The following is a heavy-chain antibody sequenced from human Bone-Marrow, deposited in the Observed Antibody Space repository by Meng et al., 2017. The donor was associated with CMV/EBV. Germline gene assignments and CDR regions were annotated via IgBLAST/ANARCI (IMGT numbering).Heavy chain of an antibody. Sequence: SVKVSCKASGYTFTGYYMHWVRQAPGQGLEWMGWINPILGIANYAQKFQGRVTITADKSTSTAYMELSSLRSEDTAVYYCASSYGYSSSWPLDYWGQGTLVTVSS. CDR2: INPILGIA. V-gene: IGHV1-69*10. D-gene: IGHD6-13*01. J-gene: IGHJ4*02. CDR3: ASSYGYSSSWPLDY. CDR1: GYTFTGYY.